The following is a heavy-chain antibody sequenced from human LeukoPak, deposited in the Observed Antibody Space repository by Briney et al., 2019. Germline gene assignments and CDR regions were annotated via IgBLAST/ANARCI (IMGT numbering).Heavy chain of an antibody. D-gene: IGHD1-26*01. Sequence: GASVKVSCKASGYTFTSYAMHWVRRAPGQRLEWMGWINAGNGDTKYSQKFQGRVTIARDTSASTAYMELSSLRSEDAAVYYCARDSGSGNNDYWGQGTLVTVSS. J-gene: IGHJ4*02. CDR3: ARDSGSGNNDY. CDR2: INAGNGDT. V-gene: IGHV1-3*01. CDR1: GYTFTSYA.